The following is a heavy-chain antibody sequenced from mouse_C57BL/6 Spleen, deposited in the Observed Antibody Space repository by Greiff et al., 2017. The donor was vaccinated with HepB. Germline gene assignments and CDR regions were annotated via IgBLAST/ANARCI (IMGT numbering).Heavy chain of an antibody. Sequence: EVQLQESGPELVKPGASVKISCKASGYSFTDYNMNWVKQSNGKSLEWIGVINPNYGTTSYNQKFKGKATLTVDQSSSTAYMQLNSLTSEDSAVYYCARSGYYGSSSNWYFDVWGTGTTVTVSS. CDR1: GYSFTDYN. D-gene: IGHD1-1*01. J-gene: IGHJ1*03. CDR3: ARSGYYGSSSNWYFDV. V-gene: IGHV1-39*01. CDR2: INPNYGTT.